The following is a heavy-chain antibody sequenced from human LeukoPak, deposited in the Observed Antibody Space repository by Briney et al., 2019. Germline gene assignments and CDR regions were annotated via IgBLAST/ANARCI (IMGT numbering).Heavy chain of an antibody. J-gene: IGHJ6*03. Sequence: PSETLSLTCTVSGGSISSSSYYWGWIRQPPGKGLEWVANTKHDEYEKYYVDSVEGRFTIYRDNAKNSLYLQMNYLRAEDTAVYFCARDGARAGRYYHMDVWGKGTTVTVSS. CDR2: TKHDEYEK. CDR3: ARDGARAGRYYHMDV. V-gene: IGHV3-7*01. CDR1: GGSISSSSYY. D-gene: IGHD4-17*01.